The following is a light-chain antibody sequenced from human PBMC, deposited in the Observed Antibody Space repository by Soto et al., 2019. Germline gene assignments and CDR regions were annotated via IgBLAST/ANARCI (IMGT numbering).Light chain of an antibody. J-gene: IGLJ2*01. CDR1: TGDVTSGRS. CDR3: FLSLPGARRL. V-gene: IGLV7-46*01. CDR2: ETT. Sequence: QAVVTQEPSLTVSPGGTVTLTCGSSTGDVTSGRSPYWFQKNPCQAPRTLIYETTKKHSWTPARVSGSLLGGQAALTLSGAPPEDEADHCWFLSLPGARRLFGGGTKLNVL.